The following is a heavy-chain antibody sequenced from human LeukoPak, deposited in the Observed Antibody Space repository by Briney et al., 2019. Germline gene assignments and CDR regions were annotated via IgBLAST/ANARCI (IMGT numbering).Heavy chain of an antibody. CDR1: GGSFSGYY. V-gene: IGHV4-34*01. Sequence: SETLSLTCAVYGGSFSGYYWSWIRQPPGKGLEWIGEINHSGSTNYNPSLKSRVTISVDTSKNQFSLKLSSVTAADTAVCYCARGPRGYCSGGSCSFQHWGQGTLVTVSS. J-gene: IGHJ1*01. D-gene: IGHD2-15*01. CDR2: INHSGST. CDR3: ARGPRGYCSGGSCSFQH.